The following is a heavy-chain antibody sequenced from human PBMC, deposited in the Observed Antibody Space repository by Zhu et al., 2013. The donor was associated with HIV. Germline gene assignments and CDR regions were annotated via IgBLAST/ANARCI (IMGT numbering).Heavy chain of an antibody. Sequence: QVQLVQSGAEVKKPGSPVKVSCKASGGTFSNYGINWVRQAPGQGLEWMGGIIPIFDTANYAQKFQGRVTITADESTSTAYMELSSLRSEDTAVYYCARDHNSGYYSYFDYWGQGTLVTVSS. V-gene: IGHV1-69*01. D-gene: IGHD3-22*01. CDR2: IIPIFDTA. J-gene: IGHJ4*02. CDR1: GGTFSNYG. CDR3: ARDHNSGYYSYFDY.